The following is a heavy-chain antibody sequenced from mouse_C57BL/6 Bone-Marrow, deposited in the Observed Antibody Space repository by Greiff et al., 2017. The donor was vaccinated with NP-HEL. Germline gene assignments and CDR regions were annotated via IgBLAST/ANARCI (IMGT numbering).Heavy chain of an antibody. D-gene: IGHD1-1*01. J-gene: IGHJ2*01. Sequence: EVQLQESGAELVRPGASVKLSCTASGFNIKDDYMHWVKQRPEQGLEWIGWIDPENGDTESASQFQGKATITADTSSNTAYLQLSSLTSEDTAVYYCTRIITTVVWGQGTTLTVSS. V-gene: IGHV14-4*01. CDR3: TRIITTVV. CDR2: IDPENGDT. CDR1: GFNIKDDY.